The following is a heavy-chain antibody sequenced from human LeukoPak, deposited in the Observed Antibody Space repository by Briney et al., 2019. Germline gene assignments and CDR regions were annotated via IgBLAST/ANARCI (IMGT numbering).Heavy chain of an antibody. J-gene: IGHJ4*02. CDR1: GGSISSSSYY. CDR3: ARLSPYYGAYYFDY. Sequence: SETLSLTSTVSGGSISSSSYYWGWFRQPPGKGLECIGTIYYSGSTYYNPSLKSRVTISVDTSKNQFSLKLSSVTAADTAVYYCARLSPYYGAYYFDYWGQGTLVTVSS. CDR2: IYYSGST. V-gene: IGHV4-39*01. D-gene: IGHD4-17*01.